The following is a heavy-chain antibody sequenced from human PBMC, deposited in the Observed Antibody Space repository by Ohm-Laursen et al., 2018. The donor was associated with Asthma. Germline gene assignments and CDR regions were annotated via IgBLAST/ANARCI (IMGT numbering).Heavy chain of an antibody. V-gene: IGHV3-30-3*01. J-gene: IGHJ6*02. CDR1: GFTFSSYA. D-gene: IGHD5-12*01. CDR2: ISYDGSNK. CDR3: ARDSGYLGGMDV. Sequence: LRLSCAASGFTFSSYAMHWVRQAPGKGLEWVAVISYDGSNKYYADSVKGRFTISRDNSKNTLYLQMNSLRAEDTAVYYCARDSGYLGGMDVWGQGTTVTVSS.